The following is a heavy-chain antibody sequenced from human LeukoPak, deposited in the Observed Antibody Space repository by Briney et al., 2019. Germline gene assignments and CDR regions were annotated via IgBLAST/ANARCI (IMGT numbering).Heavy chain of an antibody. V-gene: IGHV4-39*07. CDR2: IYYSGRT. J-gene: IGHJ6*02. CDR3: ARVGSSQGYYYYYGMDV. CDR1: AGSISSTGYY. D-gene: IGHD1-26*01. Sequence: PSETLSLTCTVSAGSISSTGYYWGWIRQPPGKGLEWIGSIYYSGRTYYNPSLKSRVTISVDTSKNQFSLKLSSVTAADTAVYYCARVGSSQGYYYYYGMDVWGQGTTVTVSS.